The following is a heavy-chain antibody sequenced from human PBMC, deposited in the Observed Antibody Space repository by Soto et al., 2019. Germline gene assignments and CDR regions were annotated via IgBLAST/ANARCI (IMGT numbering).Heavy chain of an antibody. D-gene: IGHD2-15*01. V-gene: IGHV3-15*01. CDR1: GFTFNIFG. J-gene: IGHJ5*02. CDR3: TTQRYCSGGSCYPFGL. CDR2: IKSKTDGGTT. Sequence: GGSLRLSCAASGFTFNIFGMHWVRQAPGKGLEWVGCIKSKTDGGTTDYAAPVKGRFTISRDDSKNTLYLQMNSLKTEDTAVYYCTTQRYCSGGSCYPFGLWGQGTLVTVSS.